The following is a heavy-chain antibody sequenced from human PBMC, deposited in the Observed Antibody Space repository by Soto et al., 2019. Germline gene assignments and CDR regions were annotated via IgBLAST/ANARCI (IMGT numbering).Heavy chain of an antibody. CDR3: AREVYYDSSGYYSDWFDP. D-gene: IGHD3-22*01. J-gene: IGHJ5*02. V-gene: IGHV3-11*06. CDR2: ISSSSSYT. CDR1: GFTFSDYY. Sequence: GGSLRLSCAASGFTFSDYYMSWIRQAPGKGLEWVSYISSSSSYTNYADSVKGRFTISRDNAKNSLYLQMNSLRAEDTAVYYCAREVYYDSSGYYSDWFDPWGQGTLVTV.